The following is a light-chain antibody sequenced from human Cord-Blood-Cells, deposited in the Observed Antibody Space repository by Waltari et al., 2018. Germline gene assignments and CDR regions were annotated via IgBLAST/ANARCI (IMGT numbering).Light chain of an antibody. CDR3: QQRSNWPPIT. V-gene: IGKV3-11*01. Sequence: EIVLTQSPATLSLSPGERATLSCRASQSVSSYLAWYQQKPGQAPTLLIYDASNRATGIPARFSGSGPGTDFTLTISSLEPEDFAVYYCQQRSNWPPITFGQGTRLEIK. CDR2: DAS. CDR1: QSVSSY. J-gene: IGKJ5*01.